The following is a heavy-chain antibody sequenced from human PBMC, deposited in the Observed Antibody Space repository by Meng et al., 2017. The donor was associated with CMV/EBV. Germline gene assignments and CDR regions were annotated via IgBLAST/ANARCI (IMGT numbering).Heavy chain of an antibody. D-gene: IGHD2-8*02. Sequence: FTNYSKSWVRQAPGKGLEWVSVIYSAGTITYYAASVKGLFTISRDTSKNTLHLQMNSLRAEDTAVYYCAKVLAGPTCTGGSCYFDYWGPGALVTVSS. CDR3: AKVLAGPTCTGGSCYFDY. V-gene: IGHV3-23*03. J-gene: IGHJ4*02. CDR1: FTNYS. CDR2: IYSAGTIT.